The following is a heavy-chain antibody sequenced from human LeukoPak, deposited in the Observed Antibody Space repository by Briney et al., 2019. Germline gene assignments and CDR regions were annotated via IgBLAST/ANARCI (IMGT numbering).Heavy chain of an antibody. D-gene: IGHD6-19*01. CDR3: ASSGVFPHNPLDY. V-gene: IGHV3-53*01. CDR1: GFTVSNNY. J-gene: IGHJ4*02. Sequence: GGSLRLSCAASGFTVSNNYMSWVRQAPGKGLEWVSIIYSGGSTYYSDSVKGRFTISRDNSKNTLYLQMNSLRAEDTAVYYCASSGVFPHNPLDYWGQGTLVTVSS. CDR2: IYSGGST.